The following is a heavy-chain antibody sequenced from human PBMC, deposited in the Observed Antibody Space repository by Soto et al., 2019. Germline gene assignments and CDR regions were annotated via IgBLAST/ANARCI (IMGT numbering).Heavy chain of an antibody. CDR1: GGSISSNTW. CDR2: ISHSGNT. V-gene: IGHV4-4*02. CDR3: ARHGGNRFDH. Sequence: PSETLSLTCVVSGGSISSNTWWSWVRQPPGKGLEWIGEISHSGNTNHNPSLKSRVSISVDKSKNQFSLKLTSVTAADTAVYFCARHGGNRFDHWGQGTLVTVSS. J-gene: IGHJ4*02.